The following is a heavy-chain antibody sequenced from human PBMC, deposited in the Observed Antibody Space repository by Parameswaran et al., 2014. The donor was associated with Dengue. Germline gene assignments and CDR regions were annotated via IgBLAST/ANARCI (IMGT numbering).Heavy chain of an antibody. D-gene: IGHD3-16*02. CDR3: ARGGRGNYRFDF. V-gene: IGHV3-74*01. Sequence: WIRQPPGKGLEWVSRINSDGGSPSYADSVKGRFAISRNNVKDTLYLEMNSLRVEDTAVYYCARGGRGNYRFDFWGLGTLVTVSS. J-gene: IGHJ4*02. CDR2: INSDGGSP.